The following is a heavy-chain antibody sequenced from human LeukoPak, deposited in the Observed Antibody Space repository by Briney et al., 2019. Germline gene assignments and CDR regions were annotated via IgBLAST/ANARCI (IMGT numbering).Heavy chain of an antibody. Sequence: PGGSLRLSCAASGFTFSSYDMHWVRQATGKGLEWVSAIGTAGDTYYPGSVKGRFTISRENAKNSLYLQMNSLRAGDTAVYYCARSVKYSSDFYYFDYWGQGTLVTVSS. CDR2: IGTAGDT. J-gene: IGHJ4*02. D-gene: IGHD6-19*01. V-gene: IGHV3-13*01. CDR1: GFTFSSYD. CDR3: ARSVKYSSDFYYFDY.